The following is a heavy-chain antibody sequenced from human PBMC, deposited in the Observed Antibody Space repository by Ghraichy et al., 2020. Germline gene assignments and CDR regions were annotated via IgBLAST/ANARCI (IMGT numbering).Heavy chain of an antibody. D-gene: IGHD2-2*02. CDR2: IYYSGST. V-gene: IGHV4-39*01. J-gene: IGHJ4*02. Sequence: SQTLSLTCTVSGGSISSSSYYWGWIRQPPGKGLEWIGSIYYSGSTYYNPSLKSRVTISVDTSKNQFSLKLSSVTAADTAVYYCARHIEYCSSTSCYTGRVDYWGQGTLVTVSS. CDR1: GGSISSSSYY. CDR3: ARHIEYCSSTSCYTGRVDY.